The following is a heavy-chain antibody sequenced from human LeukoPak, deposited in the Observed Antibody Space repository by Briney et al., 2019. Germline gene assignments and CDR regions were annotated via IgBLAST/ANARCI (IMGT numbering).Heavy chain of an antibody. Sequence: GGSLRLSCAASGFSVSDYTISWIRQSPGKGPEWISYVMSGRGSTNYADSVKGRFTISRDNAKNSVALQLDGLRADDTAVYFCTRERRGSYYAFESWGQGTLVTVSS. CDR3: TRERRGSYYAFES. J-gene: IGHJ4*02. CDR1: GFSVSDYT. D-gene: IGHD3-10*01. V-gene: IGHV3-11*05. CDR2: VMSGRGST.